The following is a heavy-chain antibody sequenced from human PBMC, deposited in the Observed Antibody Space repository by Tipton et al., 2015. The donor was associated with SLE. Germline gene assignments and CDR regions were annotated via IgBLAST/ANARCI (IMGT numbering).Heavy chain of an antibody. CDR1: GGSISSHY. D-gene: IGHD2-15*01. CDR2: SYYSGST. V-gene: IGHV4-59*08. Sequence: TLSLTCTVSGGSISSHYWSWIRQPPGKGLEWIGYSYYSGSTNYNPSLKSRVTISVDTSKNQFSLKLSSVTAADTAVYYCARGRDYYYYMDVWGKGTTVTVSS. J-gene: IGHJ6*03. CDR3: ARGRDYYYYMDV.